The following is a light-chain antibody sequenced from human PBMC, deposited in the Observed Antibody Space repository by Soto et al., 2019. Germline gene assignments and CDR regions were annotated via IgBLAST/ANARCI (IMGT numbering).Light chain of an antibody. V-gene: IGKV1-39*01. CDR1: QSISSY. CDR2: AAS. J-gene: IGKJ2*01. Sequence: DIQMTQSPSSLSASVGDRVTITCRASQSISSYLNWYQHKPGKAPRLQIYAASSLQSGVPSRFSGSLSGTDFTLPISNLEPEDSAAYYYHPTYGTPVDFCRGTKLESK. CDR3: HPTYGTPVD.